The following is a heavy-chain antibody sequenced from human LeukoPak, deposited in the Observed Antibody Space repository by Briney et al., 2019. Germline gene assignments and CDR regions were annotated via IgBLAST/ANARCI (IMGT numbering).Heavy chain of an antibody. CDR1: GFTFSSYS. D-gene: IGHD3-22*01. CDR3: AKEYYYDSSGYWGYFDY. V-gene: IGHV3-23*01. CDR2: MSGSGGRT. Sequence: GGSLRLSCAASGFTFSSYSMNWVRQAPGKGLEWVSAMSGSGGRTYYSDSVKGRFTISRGNPKNTLYLQMNSLRAEDTAVYYCAKEYYYDSSGYWGYFDYWGQGTLVTVSS. J-gene: IGHJ4*02.